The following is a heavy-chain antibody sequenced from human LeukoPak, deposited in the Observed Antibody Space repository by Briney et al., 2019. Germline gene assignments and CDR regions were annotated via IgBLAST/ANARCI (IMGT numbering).Heavy chain of an antibody. D-gene: IGHD3-3*01. CDR3: ANGYYDFWSGYYRSVRYYYYYMDV. CDR2: IIPILGIA. J-gene: IGHJ6*03. Sequence: ASVKVSCKASGGTFSSYTISWVRQAPGQGLEWMGRIIPILGIANYAQKFQGRVTITADKSTSTAYMELSSLRSEDTAVYYCANGYYDFWSGYYRSVRYYYYYMDVWGKGTTVTVSS. CDR1: GGTFSSYT. V-gene: IGHV1-69*02.